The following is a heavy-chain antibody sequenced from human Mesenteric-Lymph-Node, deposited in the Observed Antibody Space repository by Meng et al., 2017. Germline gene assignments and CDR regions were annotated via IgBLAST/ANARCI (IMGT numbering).Heavy chain of an antibody. CDR1: GGTFSSYA. Sequence: SVKVSCKASGGTFSSYAISWVRQAPGQGLEWMGGIIPIFGTANYAQKFQGRVTITTDESTSTAYMELSSLRSEDTAVYYCARGAYYYDSSGYQPLIDYWGQGTLVTVSS. V-gene: IGHV1-69*05. CDR3: ARGAYYYDSSGYQPLIDY. D-gene: IGHD3-22*01. J-gene: IGHJ4*02. CDR2: IIPIFGTA.